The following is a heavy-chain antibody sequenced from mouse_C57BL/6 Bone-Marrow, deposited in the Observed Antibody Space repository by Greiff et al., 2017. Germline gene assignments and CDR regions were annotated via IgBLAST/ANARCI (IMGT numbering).Heavy chain of an antibody. CDR3: TFDGPYYAMDY. D-gene: IGHD2-3*01. CDR2: IDPENGDT. CDR1: GYTFTSYW. Sequence: EVQLQQSGAELVKPGASVKLSCKASGYTFTSYWMHWVKQRPGRGLEWIGRIDPENGDTEYASKFQGKATITADTSSNTAYLQLSSLTSEDTAVYYCTFDGPYYAMDYWGQGTSVTVSS. V-gene: IGHV14-4*01. J-gene: IGHJ4*01.